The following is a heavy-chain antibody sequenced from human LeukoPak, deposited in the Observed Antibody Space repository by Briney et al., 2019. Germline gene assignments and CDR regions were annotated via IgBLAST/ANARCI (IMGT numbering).Heavy chain of an antibody. D-gene: IGHD1-26*01. J-gene: IGHJ4*02. CDR3: ARGIVGATGHFDY. CDR2: ISAYNGNT. Sequence: ASVTVSCTASGYTFTIYGISWVRQAPGQGLAWMGWISAYNGNTNYSQKLQGRVTMTTDTSTSTAYMELRSLRSDDTAVYYCARGIVGATGHFDYWGQGTLVTVSS. V-gene: IGHV1-18*01. CDR1: GYTFTIYG.